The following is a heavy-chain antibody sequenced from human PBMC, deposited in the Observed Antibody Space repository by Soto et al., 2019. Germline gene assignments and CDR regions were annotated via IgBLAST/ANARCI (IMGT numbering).Heavy chain of an antibody. CDR2: TSYDGSNN. J-gene: IGHJ6*02. Sequence: RRLSCAGSGFTFGSYEMHWVRQAPGKGLEWVTFTSYDGSNNYYADSVKGRFTMSRDNSKNLLYLQMSSLRTEDTAVYYCVRRSTVPYYAVDVWGQGTTVTVSS. CDR1: GFTFGSYE. V-gene: IGHV3-30*04. CDR3: VRRSTVPYYAVDV. D-gene: IGHD4-17*01.